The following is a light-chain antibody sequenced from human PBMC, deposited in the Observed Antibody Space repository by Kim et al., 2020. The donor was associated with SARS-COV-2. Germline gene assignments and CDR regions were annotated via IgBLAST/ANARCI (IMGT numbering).Light chain of an antibody. CDR1: SSNIGAGYD. Sequence: QAVVTQPPSVSGAPGQRVTISCTGSSSNIGAGYDVHWYQQLPGTAPKLLIYGNSNRPSGVPDRFSGSKSGTSASLAITGLQAEDEADYYCQSYDNSLSGSEVFGGGTQLTVL. V-gene: IGLV1-40*01. J-gene: IGLJ2*01. CDR3: QSYDNSLSGSEV. CDR2: GNS.